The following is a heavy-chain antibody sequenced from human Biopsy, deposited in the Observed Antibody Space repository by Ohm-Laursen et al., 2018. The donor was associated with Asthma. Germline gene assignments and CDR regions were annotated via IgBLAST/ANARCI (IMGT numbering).Heavy chain of an antibody. J-gene: IGHJ6*02. CDR2: VKGDGRRT. V-gene: IGHV3-74*01. CDR1: GLTFSDYW. D-gene: IGHD2-2*01. CDR3: ARDGVVPDAMYYHYYYGLDV. Sequence: SLRLSCSASGLTFSDYWMHWVRQAPGKGLEWVSRVKGDGRRTSYADSVKGRFTISRDNAKNTLYLQMNSPRVEDTAVYYCARDGVVPDAMYYHYYYGLDVWGQGTTVTVSS.